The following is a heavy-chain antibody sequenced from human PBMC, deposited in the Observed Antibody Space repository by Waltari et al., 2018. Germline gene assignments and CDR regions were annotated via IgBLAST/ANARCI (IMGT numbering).Heavy chain of an antibody. V-gene: IGHV4-38-2*01. CDR1: GYSISSGYY. CDR2: IYHSGST. CDR3: ARLPGTFDI. Sequence: QVQLQESGPGLVKPSETLSLTCAVSGYSISSGYYWGWIRQPPGKGLEWIGSIYHSGSTYYNPSLKSRVTISLDTSKNQFSLKLSSVTAADTAVYYCARLPGTFDIWGQGTMVTVSS. D-gene: IGHD1-26*01. J-gene: IGHJ3*02.